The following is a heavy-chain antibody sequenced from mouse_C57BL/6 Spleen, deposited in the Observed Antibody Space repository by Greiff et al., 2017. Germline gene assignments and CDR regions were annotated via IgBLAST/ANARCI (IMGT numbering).Heavy chain of an antibody. CDR3: ASPIRYGSSSWYFDV. CDR2: INPKNGGT. J-gene: IGHJ1*03. CDR1: GYTFTDYN. V-gene: IGHV1-22*01. Sequence: EVQLQQSGPELVKPGASVKMSCKASGYTFTDYNMHWVKQSHGKSLEWIGYINPKNGGTSYNQKFKGKATLTVNKSSSTAYMELRSLTSEDSAVYYCASPIRYGSSSWYFDVWGTGTTVTVSS. D-gene: IGHD1-1*01.